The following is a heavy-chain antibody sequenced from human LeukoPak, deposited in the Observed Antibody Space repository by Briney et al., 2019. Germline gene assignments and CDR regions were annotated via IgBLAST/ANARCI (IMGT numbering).Heavy chain of an antibody. V-gene: IGHV3-33*06. J-gene: IGHJ4*02. D-gene: IGHD1-26*01. CDR1: GFTFSSYG. Sequence: GGSLRLSCAASGFTFSSYGMHWVRQAPGKGLDWVAVIWYNGSKRDYADSVRGRFTISRDNSKNTLYLQMNSLRAEDTAVYYCAKDWAPYSGSHFDNWGQGTLVTVSS. CDR2: IWYNGSKR. CDR3: AKDWAPYSGSHFDN.